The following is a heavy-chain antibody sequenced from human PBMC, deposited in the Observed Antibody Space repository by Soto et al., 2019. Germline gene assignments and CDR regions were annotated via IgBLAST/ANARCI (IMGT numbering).Heavy chain of an antibody. J-gene: IGHJ6*02. Sequence: SDTLSLTCAVYGGSFSGYYWSWIRQPPGKGLEWIGEINHSGSTNYNPSLKSRVTISVDTSKNQFSLKLSSVTAADTAVYYCARIRGDILTGYYTYYYYYGMDVWGQGTTVT. CDR1: GGSFSGYY. V-gene: IGHV4-34*01. CDR3: ARIRGDILTGYYTYYYYYGMDV. D-gene: IGHD3-9*01. CDR2: INHSGST.